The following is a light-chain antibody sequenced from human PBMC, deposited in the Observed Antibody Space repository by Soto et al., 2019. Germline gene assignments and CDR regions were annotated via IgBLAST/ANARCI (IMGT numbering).Light chain of an antibody. CDR2: GAS. J-gene: IGKJ3*01. CDR1: QAISHY. V-gene: IGKV1-9*01. Sequence: DIQLTQSPSFLSASVGDRVTITCRASQAISHYLAWYQQRPGKAPNLLIYGASTLQSGVPSRFSASGSGTDFSLTINSLQPEDFATYYCQQLSTYPLFTFGPGTKVDI. CDR3: QQLSTYPLFT.